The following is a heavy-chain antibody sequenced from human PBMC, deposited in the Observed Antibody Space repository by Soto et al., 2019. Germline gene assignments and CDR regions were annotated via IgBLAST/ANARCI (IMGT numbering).Heavy chain of an antibody. CDR3: TTDVYGDYWYFDY. V-gene: IGHV3-15*07. J-gene: IGHJ4*02. D-gene: IGHD4-17*01. CDR2: IKSKTDGGTT. Sequence: EVQLVESGGGLVKPGGSLRLSCAASGFTFSNAWMNWVRQAPGKGLEWVGRIKSKTDGGTTDYAAPVKGRFTISRDDSKNTLYLQMNSLKTEDTAVYYCTTDVYGDYWYFDYWGQGTLVTVSS. CDR1: GFTFSNAW.